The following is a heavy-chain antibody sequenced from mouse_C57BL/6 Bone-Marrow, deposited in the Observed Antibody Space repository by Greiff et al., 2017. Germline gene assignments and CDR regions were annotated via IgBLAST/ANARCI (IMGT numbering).Heavy chain of an antibody. CDR1: GYTFTDYA. CDR2: ISTYYGDA. CDR3: ARAYLKRDWFAY. D-gene: IGHD5-5*01. V-gene: IGHV1-67*01. J-gene: IGHJ3*01. Sequence: VKLVESGPELVRPGVSVKISCKGSGYTFTDYAMHWVKQSHAKSLEWIGVISTYYGDASYNQKFKDKATMTVDKASSTAYMELARLTSEDSAVYYCARAYLKRDWFAYWGQGTLVTVSA.